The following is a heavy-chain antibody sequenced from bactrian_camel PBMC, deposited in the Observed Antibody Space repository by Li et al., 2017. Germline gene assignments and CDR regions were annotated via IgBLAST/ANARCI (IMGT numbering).Heavy chain of an antibody. CDR2: IGTSGAGT. V-gene: IGHV3S28*01. CDR3: AAGRRPSLAQCPWRTPLLWDY. J-gene: IGHJ4*01. CDR1: GYTYRAHC. D-gene: IGHD3*01. Sequence: SCAASGYTYRAHCMGWFRQAPGKEREGVAVIGTSGAGTYYADSVKGRFTISQDNAKNTLYLQMNSLKPEDTAMYYCAAGRRPSLAQCPWRTPLLWDYRGQGTQVTVS.